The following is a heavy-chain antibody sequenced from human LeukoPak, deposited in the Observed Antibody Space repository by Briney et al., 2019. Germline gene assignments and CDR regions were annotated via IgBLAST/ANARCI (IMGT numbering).Heavy chain of an antibody. Sequence: GGSLRLSCAASGFTFSSYAMSWVRQAPGKGLEWVSAISGSGGSTYYADSVKGRFTISRDNSKNTLYLQMNSLRAEDTAVYYCANHYYDSSGYRPYYFDYWGQGTLVTVSS. J-gene: IGHJ4*02. CDR3: ANHYYDSSGYRPYYFDY. CDR1: GFTFSSYA. D-gene: IGHD3-22*01. V-gene: IGHV3-23*01. CDR2: ISGSGGST.